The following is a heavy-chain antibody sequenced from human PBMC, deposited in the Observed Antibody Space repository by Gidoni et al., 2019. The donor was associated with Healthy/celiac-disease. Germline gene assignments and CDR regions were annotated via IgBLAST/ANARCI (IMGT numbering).Heavy chain of an antibody. J-gene: IGHJ3*02. V-gene: IGHV3-11*01. CDR2: ISSSGSTI. CDR1: GFTFSDYY. Sequence: QVQLVESGGGLVKPGGSLRLSCAASGFTFSDYYMSWLRQAPGKGLGWVSYISSSGSTIYYADSVKGRFTISRDNAKNSLYLQMNSLRAEDTAVYYCARDTYCSSTSCTSGSGDAFDIWGQGTMVTVSS. D-gene: IGHD2-2*01. CDR3: ARDTYCSSTSCTSGSGDAFDI.